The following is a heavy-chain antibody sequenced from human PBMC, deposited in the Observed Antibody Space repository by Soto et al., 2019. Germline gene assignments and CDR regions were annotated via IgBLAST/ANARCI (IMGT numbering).Heavy chain of an antibody. J-gene: IGHJ4*02. Sequence: QVQLVQSGAEVKKPGASVKVSCKASDYAFTSYTITWVRQAPGQGLEWMGWISPYNGNTDYAQKLQGRVTMTTDTSTSTAYMELRSLRSDDTAVYYCARAPVVVVAAAYCDFWGQGTLVTVSS. CDR3: ARAPVVVVAAAYCDF. V-gene: IGHV1-18*01. CDR2: ISPYNGNT. CDR1: DYAFTSYT. D-gene: IGHD2-15*01.